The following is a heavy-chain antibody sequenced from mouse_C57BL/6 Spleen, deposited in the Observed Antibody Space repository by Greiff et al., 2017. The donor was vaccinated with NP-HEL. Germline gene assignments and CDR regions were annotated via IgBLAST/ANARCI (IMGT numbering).Heavy chain of an antibody. CDR3: ARGGTLFDY. CDR1: GYTFTDYN. Sequence: EVHLVESGPELVKPGASVKIPCKASGYTFTDYNMDWVKQSHGKSLEWIGDINPNNGGTNYNQKFKGKATLTVDKSSSTAYMELRSLTSEDTAVYYCARGGTLFDYWGQGTTLTVSS. J-gene: IGHJ2*01. D-gene: IGHD2-14*01. CDR2: INPNNGGT. V-gene: IGHV1-18*01.